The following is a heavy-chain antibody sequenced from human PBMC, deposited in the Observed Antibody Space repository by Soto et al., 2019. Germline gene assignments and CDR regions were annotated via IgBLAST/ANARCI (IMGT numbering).Heavy chain of an antibody. CDR2: INSDTGYT. D-gene: IGHD1-26*01. J-gene: IGHJ5*02. Sequence: GASVKVSCTASGFTFSHHSVHWVRQAPGQRLEWMGWINSDTGYTKYSQKFQARVTITWDTFAKTAYMELSSLRSEDTAVYYCVRGKEAGVWFDPWGQGTLVTVSS. CDR1: GFTFSHHS. CDR3: VRGKEAGVWFDP. V-gene: IGHV1-3*04.